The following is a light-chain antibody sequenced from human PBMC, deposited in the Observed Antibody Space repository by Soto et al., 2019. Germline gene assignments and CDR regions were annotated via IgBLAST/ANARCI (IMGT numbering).Light chain of an antibody. CDR1: QSVRNNY. CDR3: QQYGNPRIT. J-gene: IGKJ5*01. CDR2: GAS. V-gene: IGKV3-20*01. Sequence: SPGTLSLSPGERATLSCRASQSVRNNYLAWYQQKPGQAPRLLISGASSRAAGIPDRFSGSGSETDFTLTISRLEPEDFALYFCQQYGNPRITFGQGTRLEMK.